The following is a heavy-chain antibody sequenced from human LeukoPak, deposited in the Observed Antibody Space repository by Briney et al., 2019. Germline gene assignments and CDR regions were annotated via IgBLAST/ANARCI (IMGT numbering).Heavy chain of an antibody. J-gene: IGHJ4*02. D-gene: IGHD4-17*01. V-gene: IGHV1-2*02. CDR1: GYTFTGYY. CDR2: INPNSGGT. CDR3: AREKTDYGDDFDY. Sequence: GASVKVSCKASGYTFTGYYMHWVRQAPGQGLEWMGWINPNSGGTNYAQKFQGRVTITADKSTSTAYMELSSLRSEDTAVYYCAREKTDYGDDFDYWGQGTLVTVSS.